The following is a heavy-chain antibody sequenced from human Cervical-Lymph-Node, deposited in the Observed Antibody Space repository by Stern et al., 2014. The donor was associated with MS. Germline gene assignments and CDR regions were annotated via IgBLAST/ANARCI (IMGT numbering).Heavy chain of an antibody. D-gene: IGHD2-2*01. V-gene: IGHV3-23*04. CDR1: GFTFSTYA. CDR2: ISDSGVYT. Sequence: EVPLVESGGGLVQPGGSLRLSCAASGFTFSTYAFSLVRQAPGKGLEWVSSISDSGVYTYYADSVKGRFTISRDNSKSMLYLEMQSLRAEDTAVYHCAKDLGRGVVVVPLYGLDVWGQGTTVTVSS. J-gene: IGHJ6*02. CDR3: AKDLGRGVVVVPLYGLDV.